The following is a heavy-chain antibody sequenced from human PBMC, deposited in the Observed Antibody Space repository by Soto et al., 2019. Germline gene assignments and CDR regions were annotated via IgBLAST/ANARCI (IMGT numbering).Heavy chain of an antibody. Sequence: ASVKVSCKASGYTFTSYAMHWVRQAPGQRLEWMGWINAGNGNTKYSQKFQGRVTITRDTSASTAYMELSSLRSEDTAVYYCARDRIAAAGQLGFDPWGQGTLVTVSS. CDR1: GYTFTSYA. D-gene: IGHD6-13*01. J-gene: IGHJ5*02. CDR2: INAGNGNT. CDR3: ARDRIAAAGQLGFDP. V-gene: IGHV1-3*01.